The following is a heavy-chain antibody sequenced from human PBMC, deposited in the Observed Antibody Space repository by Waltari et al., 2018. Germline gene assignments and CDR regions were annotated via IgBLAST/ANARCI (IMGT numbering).Heavy chain of an antibody. CDR3: ARGDFRLSYYYMDV. CDR1: GYTFTGYY. D-gene: IGHD3-3*01. J-gene: IGHJ6*03. Sequence: QVQLVQSGAEVKKPGASVKVSCKASGYTFTGYYIHWVRQAPGQGLEGMGGMSPNRGDKNYAQKLQGRVTMTSETSTTTAYMELSRLTSDDTAVFYCARGDFRLSYYYMDVWGKGTTVTVSS. V-gene: IGHV1-2*02. CDR2: MSPNRGDK.